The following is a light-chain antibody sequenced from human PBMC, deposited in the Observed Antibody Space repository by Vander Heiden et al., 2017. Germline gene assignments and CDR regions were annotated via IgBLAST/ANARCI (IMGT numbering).Light chain of an antibody. V-gene: IGLV1-44*01. CDR3: AAWDDSLNGLV. J-gene: IGLJ2*01. Sequence: QSVLTQPPSASGTPGPRVTISCSGSNSNIGSRTVNWYQHLPETAPKLLIYSNNQRPSGVPDRFSGSKSGTSASLAISVLQSEDEADYYCAAWDDSLNGLVFGGGTKVTVL. CDR1: NSNIGSRT. CDR2: SNN.